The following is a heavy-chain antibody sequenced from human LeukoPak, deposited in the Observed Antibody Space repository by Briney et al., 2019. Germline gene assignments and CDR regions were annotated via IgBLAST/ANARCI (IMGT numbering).Heavy chain of an antibody. CDR2: IYSGGST. D-gene: IGHD4-17*01. CDR3: ARDGAGYGDPDLYYFDY. Sequence: GGSLRLSCAASGFTVSSNYMSWVRQAPGKGLEWVSVIYSGGSTYYADSVKGRFTISRDNSKNTLYLQMNSLRAEDTAVYYCARDGAGYGDPDLYYFDYWGQGTLVTVSS. J-gene: IGHJ4*02. CDR1: GFTVSSNY. V-gene: IGHV3-53*01.